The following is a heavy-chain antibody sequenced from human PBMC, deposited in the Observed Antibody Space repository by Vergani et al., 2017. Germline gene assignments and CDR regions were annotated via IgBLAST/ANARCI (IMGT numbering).Heavy chain of an antibody. Sequence: EVQLVESGGGLVQPGGSLRLSCAASGFTFSSYDMHWVRQPTGKGLEWVSAIGTTCDTGDTYYPGSVKGRFTISRENAKNSLYLQMNSLRAGDTAVYYCARARAARPNAFDIWGQGTMVTVSS. CDR2: IGTTCDTGDT. CDR1: GFTFSSYD. V-gene: IGHV3-13*01. J-gene: IGHJ3*02. CDR3: ARARAARPNAFDI. D-gene: IGHD6-6*01.